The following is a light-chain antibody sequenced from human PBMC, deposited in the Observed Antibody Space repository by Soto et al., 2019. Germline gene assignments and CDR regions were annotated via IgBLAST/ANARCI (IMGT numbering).Light chain of an antibody. CDR2: AAS. Sequence: DIQMTQSPSSLSASVGDRVTITCRASQSISSYLNWYQQKPGKAPKLLIYAASTLQSGVPSRFSGSGSGTDFTLTISSLQPEDFATYYCQQSYSAPPWTFGQATMVEI. CDR1: QSISSY. V-gene: IGKV1-39*01. CDR3: QQSYSAPPWT. J-gene: IGKJ1*01.